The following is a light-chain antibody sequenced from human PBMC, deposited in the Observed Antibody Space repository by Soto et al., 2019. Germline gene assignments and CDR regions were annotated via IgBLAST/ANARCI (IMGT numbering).Light chain of an antibody. V-gene: IGKV3-20*01. Sequence: EIVLTQSPGTLSLSPGERATLSCRASQSVSSNYLAWYQQKPGQAPRLLIHGASSRATGIPDRFSGSGSVTDFTLTISRLEPEDFAVYYCHQYGNPGTFGQGTKVEIK. CDR1: QSVSSNY. CDR2: GAS. CDR3: HQYGNPGT. J-gene: IGKJ1*01.